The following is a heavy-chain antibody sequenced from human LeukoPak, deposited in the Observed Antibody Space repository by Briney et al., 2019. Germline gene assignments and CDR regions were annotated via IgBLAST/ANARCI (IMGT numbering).Heavy chain of an antibody. CDR3: AKGNSGSNAGGAFDI. V-gene: IGHV3-23*01. CDR2: ILGSGDGT. Sequence: PGGSLRLSCAASGFTFSSYAMSWVRQAPGKGLGWVSGILGSGDGTYYADSAKGRFTISRDNSKNTLYMQVNSLRGDDTAVYYCAKGNSGSNAGGAFDIWGQGTMVTVSS. CDR1: GFTFSSYA. D-gene: IGHD1-26*01. J-gene: IGHJ3*02.